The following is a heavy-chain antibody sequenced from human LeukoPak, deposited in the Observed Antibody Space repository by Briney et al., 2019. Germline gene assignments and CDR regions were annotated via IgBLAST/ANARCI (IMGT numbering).Heavy chain of an antibody. D-gene: IGHD3-22*01. CDR2: INSDGINT. V-gene: IGHV3-74*01. J-gene: IGHJ5*02. CDR1: GFTFSGHW. CDR3: ARDLGQYYDTSDNWFDP. Sequence: GGSLRLSCAASGFTFSGHWIHWVRQPPGKGLVWVSRINSDGINTSYADSVKGRFTISRDNAKNTLNLQMNSLRAEDTAVYYCARDLGQYYDTSDNWFDPWGQGTLVTVSS.